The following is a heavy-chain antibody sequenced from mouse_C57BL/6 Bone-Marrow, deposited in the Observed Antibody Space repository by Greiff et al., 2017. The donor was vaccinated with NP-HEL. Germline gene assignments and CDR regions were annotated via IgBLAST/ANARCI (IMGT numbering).Heavy chain of an antibody. Sequence: QVQLQQSGPELVKPGASVKISCKASGYAFSSSWMNWVKQRPGKGLEWIGRIYPGDGDTNYNGKFKGKATLTADKSSSTAYMQLSSLTSEDSAVYFCARGEDGFVWGTGTTVTVSS. J-gene: IGHJ1*03. CDR1: GYAFSSSW. V-gene: IGHV1-82*01. CDR3: ARGEDGFV. CDR2: IYPGDGDT. D-gene: IGHD2-3*01.